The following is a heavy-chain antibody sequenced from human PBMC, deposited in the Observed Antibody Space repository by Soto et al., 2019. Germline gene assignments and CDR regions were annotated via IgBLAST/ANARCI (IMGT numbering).Heavy chain of an antibody. Sequence: ASVKVSCKASGYTFTSYYMHWVRQAPGQGLEWMGIINPSGGSTSYAQKFQGRVTMTRDTSTSTVYMELSSLRSEDTAVYYCARNQTPRQYCSGGRCYTDFDYWGQGPLVIFS. V-gene: IGHV1-46*01. CDR1: GYTFTSYY. CDR2: INPSGGST. D-gene: IGHD2-15*01. J-gene: IGHJ4*02. CDR3: ARNQTPRQYCSGGRCYTDFDY.